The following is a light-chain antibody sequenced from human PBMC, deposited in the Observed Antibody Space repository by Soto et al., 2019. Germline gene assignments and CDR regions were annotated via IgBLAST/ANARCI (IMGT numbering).Light chain of an antibody. CDR2: EVS. CDR3: SSYTGSSINTVV. CDR1: SSDVGGYNY. V-gene: IGLV2-14*01. Sequence: QPVLTQPASVSGSPGQSIAISCTGTSSDVGGYNYVSWYQQHPGKAPKLMIFEVSYRPSGVSNRFSGSKSGNTASLTISGLQAEDEADYYCSSYTGSSINTVVFGGGTQLTVL. J-gene: IGLJ7*01.